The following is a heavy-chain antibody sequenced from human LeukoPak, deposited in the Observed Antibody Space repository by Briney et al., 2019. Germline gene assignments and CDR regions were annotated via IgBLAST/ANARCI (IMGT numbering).Heavy chain of an antibody. D-gene: IGHD1-1*01. J-gene: IGHJ4*02. Sequence: SETLSLTCAVYGGSFSGYYWSWIRQPPGKGLEWIGEINHSGSTNYNPSLKSRVTISVDTSKNQFSLKLSSVTAADTAVYYCARFRGGRTIDYWGQGTLVTVSS. CDR3: ARFRGGRTIDY. CDR2: INHSGST. CDR1: GGSFSGYY. V-gene: IGHV4-34*01.